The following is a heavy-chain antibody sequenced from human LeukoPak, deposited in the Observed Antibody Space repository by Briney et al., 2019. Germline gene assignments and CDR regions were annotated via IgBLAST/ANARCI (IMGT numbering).Heavy chain of an antibody. CDR2: IYYSGST. CDR1: GGSISSYY. V-gene: IGHV4-59*04. Sequence: SETLSLTCTVSGGSISSYYWSWIRQPPGKGLEWIGYIYYSGSTYYNPSLKSRVTISVDTSKNQFSLKLSSVTAADTAVYYCARHPIFSIAAAGTGDYWGQGTLVTVSS. J-gene: IGHJ4*02. D-gene: IGHD6-13*01. CDR3: ARHPIFSIAAAGTGDY.